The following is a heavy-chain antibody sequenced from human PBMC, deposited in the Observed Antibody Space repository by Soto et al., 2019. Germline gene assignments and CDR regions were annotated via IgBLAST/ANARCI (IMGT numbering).Heavy chain of an antibody. Sequence: PWGSLRLSCAASGFTFSSYSINLCRQAPWKGLEWVSYISSSSSTIYYADSVKGRFTTSRDNAKNSLYLQMNSLRDEDTAVYYCARDLHDILTGYYYWGQGTLVTVS. CDR2: ISSSSSTI. CDR3: ARDLHDILTGYYY. V-gene: IGHV3-48*02. J-gene: IGHJ4*02. D-gene: IGHD3-9*01. CDR1: GFTFSSYS.